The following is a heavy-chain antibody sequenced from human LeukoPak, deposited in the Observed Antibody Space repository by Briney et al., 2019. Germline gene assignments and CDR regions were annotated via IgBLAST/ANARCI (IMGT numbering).Heavy chain of an antibody. CDR2: ISAYNGST. CDR1: GYTFTSYG. CDR3: ARDGYCSSTSCYKYYYYYGMDV. V-gene: IGHV1-18*01. D-gene: IGHD2-2*02. J-gene: IGHJ6*02. Sequence: ASVKVSCKASGYTFTSYGISWVRQAPGQGLEWMGWISAYNGSTNYAQKLQGRVTMTTDTSTSTAYMELRSLRSDDTAVYYCARDGYCSSTSCYKYYYYYGMDVWGQGTTVTVSS.